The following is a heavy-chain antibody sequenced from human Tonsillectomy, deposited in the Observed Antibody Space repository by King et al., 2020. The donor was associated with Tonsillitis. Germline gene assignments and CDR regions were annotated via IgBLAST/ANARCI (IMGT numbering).Heavy chain of an antibody. CDR2: IRYDGSNK. J-gene: IGHJ4*02. V-gene: IGHV3-30*02. CDR1: GFTFSSYG. Sequence: VQLVESGGGVVQPGGSLRLSCAASGFTFSSYGMHWVRQAPGKGLEWVAFIRYDGSNKYYAASVKGRFTISRDNSKNTLYMQMNSLRAEDTAVYYCAKGSGGGGDYAPSYFDYWGQGTLVTVSS. CDR3: AKGSGGGGDYAPSYFDY. D-gene: IGHD4-17*01.